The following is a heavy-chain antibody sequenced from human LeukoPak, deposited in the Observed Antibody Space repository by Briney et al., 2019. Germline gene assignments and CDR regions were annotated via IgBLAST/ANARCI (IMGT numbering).Heavy chain of an antibody. Sequence: GGSLRLSCAASGFTFTNYWMSWARQTPGKGLEWVANIKEDGGEKYYVDSVNGRFTISRDNAKNSLYLQMNGLRADDTAVYYCARDKVSGATLFDYWGQGTLVTVSS. CDR1: GFTFTNYW. CDR2: IKEDGGEK. CDR3: ARDKVSGATLFDY. V-gene: IGHV3-7*03. J-gene: IGHJ4*02. D-gene: IGHD2-8*01.